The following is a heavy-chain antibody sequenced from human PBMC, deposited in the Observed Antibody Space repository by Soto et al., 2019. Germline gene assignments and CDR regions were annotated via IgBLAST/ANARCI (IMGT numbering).Heavy chain of an antibody. J-gene: IGHJ4*03. CDR1: GYTFTSYG. CDR3: ARITMVRGVIITWDY. CDR2: ISAYNGNT. V-gene: IGHV1-18*01. D-gene: IGHD3-10*01. Sequence: ASVKVSCKASGYTFTSYGISWVRQAPGQGLEWMGWISAYNGNTNYAQKLQGRVTMTTDTSTSTAYMELRSLRSDDTAVYYCARITMVRGVIITWDYWGQGTTVTVSS.